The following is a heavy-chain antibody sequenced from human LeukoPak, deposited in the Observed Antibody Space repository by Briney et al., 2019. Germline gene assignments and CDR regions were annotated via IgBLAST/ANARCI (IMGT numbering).Heavy chain of an antibody. CDR1: GFTFSDYY. Sequence: RAGGSRRLSCAASGFTFSDYYMSWIRQAPGNGLEWVSYISSSVSTIYYADSEKGRLTISRDNAKNSLYLQMNSLRAEDTAVYYCASALIAAPGTIWGQGTLVTVSS. CDR3: ASALIAAPGTI. J-gene: IGHJ4*02. CDR2: ISSSVSTI. D-gene: IGHD6-13*01. V-gene: IGHV3-11*01.